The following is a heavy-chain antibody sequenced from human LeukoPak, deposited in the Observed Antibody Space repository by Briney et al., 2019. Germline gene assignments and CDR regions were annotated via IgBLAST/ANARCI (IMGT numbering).Heavy chain of an antibody. CDR1: GGSISSSSYY. CDR3: ARRIAAAGTFWFDP. V-gene: IGHV4-39*01. J-gene: IGHJ5*02. Sequence: SETLSLTCNVSGGSISSSSYYWGWIRQPPGKGLEWIGSIYYSGSTYYNPSLKSRVTISVDTSKNQFSLKLSSVTAADTAVYYCARRIAAAGTFWFDPWGQGTLVTVSP. D-gene: IGHD6-13*01. CDR2: IYYSGST.